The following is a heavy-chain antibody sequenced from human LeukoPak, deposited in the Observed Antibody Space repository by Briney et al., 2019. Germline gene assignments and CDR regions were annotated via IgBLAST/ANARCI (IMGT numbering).Heavy chain of an antibody. CDR2: ISSSSSYI. CDR3: ARVTGRVDTAMVKSDY. V-gene: IGHV3-21*01. Sequence: GGSLRLSCAASGFTFSSYSMNWVRQAPGKGLEWDSSISSSSSYIYYADSVKGRFTISRDNAKNSLYLQMNSLRAEDTAVYYCARVTGRVDTAMVKSDYWGQGTLVTVSS. D-gene: IGHD5-18*01. J-gene: IGHJ4*02. CDR1: GFTFSSYS.